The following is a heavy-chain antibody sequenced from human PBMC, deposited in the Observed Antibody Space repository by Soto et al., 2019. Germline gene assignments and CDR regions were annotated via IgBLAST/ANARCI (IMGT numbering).Heavy chain of an antibody. D-gene: IGHD3-22*01. Sequence: VGSLRLSCAASGFTFTSYVMSWARQAPGKGLEWVAGISGGGSTAFYADSVKGRFTISRDNAKNTVVLQMDSLRAEDTAIYYCAKDSNKYSSSLRGRYFDYWGQGTLVTVSS. J-gene: IGHJ4*02. CDR3: AKDSNKYSSSLRGRYFDY. V-gene: IGHV3-23*01. CDR2: ISGGGSTA. CDR1: GFTFTSYV.